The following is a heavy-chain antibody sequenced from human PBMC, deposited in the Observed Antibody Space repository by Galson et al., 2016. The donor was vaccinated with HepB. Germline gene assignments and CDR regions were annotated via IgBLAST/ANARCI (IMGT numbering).Heavy chain of an antibody. V-gene: IGHV3-21*01. Sequence: SLRLSCAASGFTFSSYSMNWVRQASGKGLEWVSSISSSSSYIYYADSVKGRFTISRDNAKNSLYLQMNSLRAEDTAVYYCAGGGLRFLEWHQLNYDYWGQGTLVTVSS. D-gene: IGHD3-3*01. J-gene: IGHJ4*02. CDR2: ISSSSSYI. CDR3: AGGGLRFLEWHQLNYDY. CDR1: GFTFSSYS.